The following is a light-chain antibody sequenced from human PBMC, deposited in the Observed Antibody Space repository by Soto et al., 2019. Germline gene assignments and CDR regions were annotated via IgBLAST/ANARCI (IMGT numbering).Light chain of an antibody. CDR1: QSVSSY. J-gene: IGKJ1*01. V-gene: IGKV3-11*01. CDR2: DAS. Sequence: EIVLTQSPATLSLSPGEGATLSCRASQSVSSYLAWYQQKPGQAPRLLIYDASNRATGIPARFSGSGSGTDFTLTISSLEPEDFAVYYCQQRSNWPRTFGQGTKVEIK. CDR3: QQRSNWPRT.